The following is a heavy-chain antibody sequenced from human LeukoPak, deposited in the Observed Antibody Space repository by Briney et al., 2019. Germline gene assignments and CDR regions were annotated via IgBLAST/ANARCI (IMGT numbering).Heavy chain of an antibody. V-gene: IGHV1-46*01. Sequence: GASVKVSCKASGYTFTSYYIHWVRQAPGQGLEWMGIINPSGGTTNYAQKFQGRVTMTRDTSTSTVHMELSSLRSEDTAVYYRARAGGGDGYNYVYWGQGTLVTVSS. CDR3: ARAGGGDGYNYVY. CDR2: INPSGGTT. D-gene: IGHD5-24*01. CDR1: GYTFTSYY. J-gene: IGHJ4*02.